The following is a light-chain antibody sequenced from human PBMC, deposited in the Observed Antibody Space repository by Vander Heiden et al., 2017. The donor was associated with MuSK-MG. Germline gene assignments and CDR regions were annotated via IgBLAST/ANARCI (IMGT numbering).Light chain of an antibody. V-gene: IGLV1-36*01. J-gene: IGLJ3*02. CDR1: SSNIGNNA. CDR2: YDD. Sequence: SALPQPPSVSHAPRQRVTISCSGSSSNIGNNAVNWYQQLPGKAPKLLIYYDDLLPSGVSDRFSGSKSGTSASLAISGLQSEDEADYYCAAWDDSLNAWVFGGGTKLTVL. CDR3: AAWDDSLNAWV.